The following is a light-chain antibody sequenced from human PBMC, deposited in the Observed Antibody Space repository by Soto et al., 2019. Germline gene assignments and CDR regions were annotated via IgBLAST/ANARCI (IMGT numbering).Light chain of an antibody. CDR3: QPRSNWSPKGFT. CDR1: QSVSSY. Sequence: EIVLTQSPATLSLSPGERATLSCRASQSVSSYLAWYQQKPGQAPRLLIYDASNRATGIPARFSGSGSGTDFTRTINSLEPEDFAVYYCQPRSNWSPKGFTFGLGTKLDIK. CDR2: DAS. V-gene: IGKV3-11*01. J-gene: IGKJ3*01.